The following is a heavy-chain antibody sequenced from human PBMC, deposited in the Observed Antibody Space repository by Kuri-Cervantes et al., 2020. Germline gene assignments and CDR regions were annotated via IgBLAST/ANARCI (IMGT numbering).Heavy chain of an antibody. D-gene: IGHD3-22*01. CDR1: GFTFSSYA. Sequence: GESLKISCAASGFTFSSYAMHWVRQAPGKGLEWVAVISYDGSNKYYADSVKGRFTISRDNSKNTLYLQMNSLRAEDTAVYYCARVPLLTYYYDSSGRRGGPIEDYWGQGTLVTVSS. CDR2: ISYDGSNK. J-gene: IGHJ4*02. CDR3: ARVPLLTYYYDSSGRRGGPIEDY. V-gene: IGHV3-30-3*01.